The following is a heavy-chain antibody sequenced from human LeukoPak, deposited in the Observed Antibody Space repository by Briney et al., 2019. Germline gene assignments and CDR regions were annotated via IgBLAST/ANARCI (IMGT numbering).Heavy chain of an antibody. CDR2: ISSGSKYI. V-gene: IGHV3-21*01. CDR1: GFTFSTYS. J-gene: IGHJ3*02. Sequence: PGGSLRLSCVASGFTFSTYSMIWVRQAPGKGLEWVSSISSGSKYIYYADSVKGRFTISRDNAKDSVYLEMNSLRAEDTAVYYCANNGQHLVLGACDIWGQGTMVTVSS. CDR3: ANNGQHLVLGACDI. D-gene: IGHD6-13*01.